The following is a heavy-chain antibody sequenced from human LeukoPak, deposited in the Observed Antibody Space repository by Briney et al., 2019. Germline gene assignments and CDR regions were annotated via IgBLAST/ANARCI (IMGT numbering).Heavy chain of an antibody. CDR1: GYTFTGYY. V-gene: IGHV1-2*02. J-gene: IGHJ3*02. CDR2: INPNSGGT. Sequence: AASVKVSCKASGYTFTGYYMHWVRQAPGQGVEWMGWINPNSGGTNYAQKFQGRVTMTRDTSISTAYMELSRLRSDDTAVYYCATEQQLVTDAFDIWGQGTMVTVSS. CDR3: ATEQQLVTDAFDI. D-gene: IGHD6-13*01.